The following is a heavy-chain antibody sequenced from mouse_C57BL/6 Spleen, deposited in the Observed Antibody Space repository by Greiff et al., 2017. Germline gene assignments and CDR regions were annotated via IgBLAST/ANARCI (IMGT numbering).Heavy chain of an antibody. V-gene: IGHV1-15*01. CDR3: TREYYGSSYWYFDV. J-gene: IGHJ1*03. CDR1: GYTFTDYE. D-gene: IGHD1-1*01. Sequence: QVQLKESWAELVRPGASVTLSCKASGYTFTDYEMHWVKQTPVHGLGWIGAIDPETGGTAYNQKFKGKAILTAEKSSSTAYMVLRSLPSEDSAVYYCTREYYGSSYWYFDVWGTGTTVTVSS. CDR2: IDPETGGT.